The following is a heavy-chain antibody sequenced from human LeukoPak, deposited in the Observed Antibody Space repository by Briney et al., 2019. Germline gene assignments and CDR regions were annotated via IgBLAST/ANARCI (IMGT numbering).Heavy chain of an antibody. Sequence: GGSLRLSCAASGFTFSSYSMTWVRQAPGKGLEWVSSISGSGNYIYYADSLKGRFTISRDNANNLLFLQMSSLRAEDTAVYFCAGLRRAYYYYMDVWGKGTTVTVSS. CDR3: AGLRRAYYYYMDV. V-gene: IGHV3-21*06. CDR1: GFTFSSYS. J-gene: IGHJ6*03. CDR2: ISGSGNYI.